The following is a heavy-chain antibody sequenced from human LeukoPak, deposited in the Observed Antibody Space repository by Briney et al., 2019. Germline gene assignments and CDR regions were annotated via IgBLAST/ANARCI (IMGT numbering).Heavy chain of an antibody. CDR1: GFTFTSSA. CDR3: ARTPGLVVVKTFYCMDV. D-gene: IGHD2-2*01. CDR2: IVVGSGNT. J-gene: IGHJ6*02. V-gene: IGHV1-58*01. Sequence: SVKVSCKASGFTFTSSAVQWVRQARGQRLEWIGWIVVGSGNTNYAQKFQERVTITRDMSTSTAYMELSSLRSEDTAVYYCARTPGLVVVKTFYCMDVWGQGTTVTVSS.